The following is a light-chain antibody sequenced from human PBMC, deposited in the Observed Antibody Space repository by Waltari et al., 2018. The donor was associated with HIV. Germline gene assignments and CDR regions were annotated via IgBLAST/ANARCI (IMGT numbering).Light chain of an antibody. Sequence: SSDLTQSPSLSVSPGQTAKITCSGDVLAKQFDFWYHRKPGQAPLLLIYKDTERPSKIPERFSASTSGTTVTLTISGVRAEDEAEYFCQSADTSGTSVLFGGGTTLTVL. CDR1: VLAKQF. CDR2: KDT. V-gene: IGLV3-25*03. J-gene: IGLJ2*01. CDR3: QSADTSGTSVL.